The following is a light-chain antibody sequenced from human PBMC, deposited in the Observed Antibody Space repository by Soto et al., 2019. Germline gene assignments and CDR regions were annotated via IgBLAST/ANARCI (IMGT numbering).Light chain of an antibody. CDR3: QQYGSSLT. CDR2: AAS. J-gene: IGKJ4*01. V-gene: IGKV1-8*01. CDR1: QGISSY. Sequence: AIRITQSPSSLSASTGDRVTITCRASQGISSYLAWYRQKPGKAPKLLIYAASTSQSGVPSRFSGSGSGTDFTLSISRLEPEDSAVYYCQQYGSSLTFGGGTKVDIK.